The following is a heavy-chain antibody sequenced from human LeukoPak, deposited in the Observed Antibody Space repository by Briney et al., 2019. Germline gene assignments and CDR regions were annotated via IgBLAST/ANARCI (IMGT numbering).Heavy chain of an antibody. J-gene: IGHJ4*02. CDR1: GGSVTSTNW. CDR3: TREGGFYRPLDY. Sequence: SETLSLTCAVSGGSVTSTNWWTWVRQPPGKGLEWIGEVHLDGRTNYNPSLKSRLIMSVDLPENHISLKLTSVPAADTAAYYCTREGGFYRPLDYSGQGTLVTVSS. V-gene: IGHV4-4*02. D-gene: IGHD3-3*01. CDR2: VHLDGRT.